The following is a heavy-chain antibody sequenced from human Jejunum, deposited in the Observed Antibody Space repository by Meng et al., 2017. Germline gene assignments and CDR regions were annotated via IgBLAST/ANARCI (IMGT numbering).Heavy chain of an antibody. CDR1: GFTFSHYL. Sequence: GGSLRLSCAASGFTFSHYLMHWVRQAPGKGLAWVSRINTDGSATTYAQSVKGRFTTSRDNAKNTLYLQMNSLRAEDTAVYYCIVSVADTRNAFHIWGQGTMVTVSS. CDR2: INTDGSAT. CDR3: IVSVADTRNAFHI. V-gene: IGHV3-74*01. D-gene: IGHD6-19*01. J-gene: IGHJ3*02.